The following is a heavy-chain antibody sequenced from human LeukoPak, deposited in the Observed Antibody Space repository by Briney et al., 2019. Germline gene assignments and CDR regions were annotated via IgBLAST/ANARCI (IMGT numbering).Heavy chain of an antibody. Sequence: SETLSLTCTVSGVSISSYYWSWVRQPPGKGLEWIGYIYYSGSTNYNPSLKSRVTISVETSKKQCSLKLSSVTAADTAVYYCARGGVGSSWKNWFDPWGQGTLVTVSS. D-gene: IGHD6-13*01. CDR2: IYYSGST. J-gene: IGHJ5*02. V-gene: IGHV4-59*01. CDR3: ARGGVGSSWKNWFDP. CDR1: GVSISSYY.